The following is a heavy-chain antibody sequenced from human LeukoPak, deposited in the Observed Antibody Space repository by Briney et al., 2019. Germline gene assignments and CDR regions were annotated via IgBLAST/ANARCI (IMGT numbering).Heavy chain of an antibody. CDR2: ISGSGGST. CDR3: ARKGLDGYSYGYPFDY. Sequence: GGSLRLSCAASGFTLSSYAMSWVRQAPGKGLEWVSAISGSGGSTYYADSVKGRFTISRDNSKNTRYLQMNSLRAEDTAVYYCARKGLDGYSYGYPFDYWGQGTLVTISS. CDR1: GFTLSSYA. J-gene: IGHJ4*02. D-gene: IGHD5-18*01. V-gene: IGHV3-23*01.